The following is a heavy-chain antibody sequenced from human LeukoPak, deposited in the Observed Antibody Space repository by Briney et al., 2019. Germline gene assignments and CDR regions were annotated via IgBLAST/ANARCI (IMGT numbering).Heavy chain of an antibody. Sequence: GGSLRLSCAASGFTFSSYSMNWVRQAPGKGLEWVSSISSSSSYIYYADSVKGRFTISRDNAKNSLYLQMNSLRAEGTAVYYCAGYCSSTSCSHYWGQGTLVTVSS. V-gene: IGHV3-21*01. CDR1: GFTFSSYS. D-gene: IGHD2-2*01. CDR2: ISSSSSYI. J-gene: IGHJ4*02. CDR3: AGYCSSTSCSHY.